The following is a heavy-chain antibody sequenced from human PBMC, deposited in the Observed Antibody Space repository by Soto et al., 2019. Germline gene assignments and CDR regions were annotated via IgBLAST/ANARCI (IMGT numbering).Heavy chain of an antibody. D-gene: IGHD6-13*01. CDR2: ISSSSSTI. Sequence: GGSLRLSCAASGFTFSSYSMNWVRQAPGKGLEWVSYISSSSSTIYYADSVKGRFTISRDNAKNSLYLQMNSLRAEDTAVYYCARDPILIAAAAYYYYYMDVWGKGTTVTVSS. CDR1: GFTFSSYS. J-gene: IGHJ6*03. V-gene: IGHV3-48*01. CDR3: ARDPILIAAAAYYYYYMDV.